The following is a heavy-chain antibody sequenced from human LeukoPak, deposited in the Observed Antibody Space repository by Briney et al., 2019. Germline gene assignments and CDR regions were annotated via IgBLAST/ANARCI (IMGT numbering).Heavy chain of an antibody. CDR3: AREAKVGGALQY. J-gene: IGHJ4*02. D-gene: IGHD1-26*01. CDR2: INTDGGFA. CDR1: GFIFSDYW. Sequence: GGSLRLSCAASGFIFSDYWMHWVRQAPGKGLVWVSRINTDGGFARYADSVQGRFIISRDTAKNTLFLQMNSLRAEDTAVYYCAREAKVGGALQYWGQGILVTVSS. V-gene: IGHV3-74*01.